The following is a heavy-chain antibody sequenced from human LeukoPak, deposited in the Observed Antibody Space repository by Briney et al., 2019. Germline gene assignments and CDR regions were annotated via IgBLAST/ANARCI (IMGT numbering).Heavy chain of an antibody. J-gene: IGHJ4*02. D-gene: IGHD4-23*01. CDR1: GGSISSYY. V-gene: IGHV4-4*07. CDR3: ARVSPGGNSNY. Sequence: SETLSLTCTVSGGSISSYYWSWIRQPAGKGLEWIGRIYSSGSTNYNPSLKSRVTMSVDMSRNQFSLKLSSVTAADTAVYYCARVSPGGNSNYLGQGTLVTVSS. CDR2: IYSSGST.